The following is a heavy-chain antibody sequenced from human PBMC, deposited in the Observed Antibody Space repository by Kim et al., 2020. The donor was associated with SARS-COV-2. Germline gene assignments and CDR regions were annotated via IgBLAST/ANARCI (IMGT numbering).Heavy chain of an antibody. J-gene: IGHJ6*02. Sequence: SETLSLTCTVSGGSVSVDDHFWTWIRQPPGKGLEWIGYIYDTGSTNYNPSLKRRVTISIDTSQNQFSLHLNSVTAADTAVYYCARDKARSSSDYYSGMDVWGLGTTVTV. CDR1: GGSVSVDDHF. V-gene: IGHV4-61*08. CDR2: IYDTGST. CDR3: ARDKARSSSDYYSGMDV.